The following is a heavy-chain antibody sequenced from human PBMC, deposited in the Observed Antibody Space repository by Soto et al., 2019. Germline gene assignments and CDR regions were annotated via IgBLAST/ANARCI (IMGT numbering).Heavy chain of an antibody. CDR1: GFTFSSYA. CDR2: ISGSGGST. CDR3: ATEYDFWSGYLY. V-gene: IGHV3-23*01. Sequence: EVQLLESGGGLVQPGGSLRLSCAASGFTFSSYALSWVRQAPGKGLEWVSAISGSGGSTYYADSVKGRFTISRDNSKNTLYLQMNSLRAEDTAVYYCATEYDFWSGYLYWGQGTLVTVSS. J-gene: IGHJ4*02. D-gene: IGHD3-3*01.